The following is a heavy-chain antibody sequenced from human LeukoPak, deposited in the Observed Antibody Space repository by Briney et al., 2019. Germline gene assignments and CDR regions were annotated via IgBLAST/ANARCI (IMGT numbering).Heavy chain of an antibody. Sequence: PGGSLRLSCAASGFTFSSYGMSWVRQAPGKGLEWVSGINWNGGSTGYADSVKGRFTISRDNAKNSLYLQMNSLRAEDTALYYCARAVVPAANKAYYYYYMDVWGKGTTVTVSS. CDR3: ARAVVPAANKAYYYYYMDV. D-gene: IGHD2-2*01. V-gene: IGHV3-20*04. CDR2: INWNGGST. J-gene: IGHJ6*03. CDR1: GFTFSSYG.